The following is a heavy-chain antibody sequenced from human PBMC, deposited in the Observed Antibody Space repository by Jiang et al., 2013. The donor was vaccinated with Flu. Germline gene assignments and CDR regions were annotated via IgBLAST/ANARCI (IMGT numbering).Heavy chain of an antibody. CDR1: GFTFSSYA. D-gene: IGHD3-3*01. J-gene: IGHJ4*02. CDR3: AKDSDFWSGYSPYYFDL. V-gene: IGHV3-23*01. CDR2: ISGSGGST. Sequence: VQLLESGGGLVQPGGSLRLSCAASGFTFSSYAMSWVRQAPGKGLEWVSAISGSGGSTYYADSVKGRFTISRDNSKNTLYLQMNSLRAEDTAVYYCAKDSDFWSGYSPYYFDLLGQGTLVTVSS.